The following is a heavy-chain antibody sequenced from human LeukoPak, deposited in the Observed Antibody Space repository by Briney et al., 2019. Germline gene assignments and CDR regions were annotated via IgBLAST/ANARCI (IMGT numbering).Heavy chain of an antibody. D-gene: IGHD2-2*01. CDR3: ARDCSSTSCWQFDY. CDR1: GFTFSSYG. Sequence: GRSLRLSCAASGFTFSSYGMHWVRQAPGKGLEWVAVIWYDGSNKYYADSVKGRFTISRDNSKNTLYLQMNSLRAEDTAVYYCARDCSSTSCWQFDYWGQGTLVTVPS. V-gene: IGHV3-33*01. CDR2: IWYDGSNK. J-gene: IGHJ4*02.